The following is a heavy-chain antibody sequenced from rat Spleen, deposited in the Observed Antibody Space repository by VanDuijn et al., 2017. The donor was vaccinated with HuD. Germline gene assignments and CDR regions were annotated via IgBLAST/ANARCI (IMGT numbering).Heavy chain of an antibody. Sequence: QVRLIESGPRLVQPSQTLSVTCTVSGFSLTSFHVSWIRQPPGKGLEWVGSIWRGGTTDCNSTLKSRLSITRDTSKNQVFLQINSLQTDDTGTYYCARHDYYFDYWGQGVMVTVSS. CDR1: GFSLTSFH. D-gene: IGHD1-6*01. CDR2: IWRGGTT. J-gene: IGHJ2*01. CDR3: ARHDYYFDY. V-gene: IGHV2-61*01.